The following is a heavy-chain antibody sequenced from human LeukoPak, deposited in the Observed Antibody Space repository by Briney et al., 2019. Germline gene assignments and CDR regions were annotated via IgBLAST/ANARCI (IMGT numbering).Heavy chain of an antibody. CDR1: GGSISSGGYY. Sequence: PSETLSLTRTVSGGSISSGGYYWSWIRQHPGTGLEWIGYIYYSGSTYYNPSLKSRVTISVDTSKNQFSLKLSSVTAADTAVYYCARLYSSGWYVDYWGQGTLVTVSS. CDR2: IYYSGST. J-gene: IGHJ4*02. D-gene: IGHD6-19*01. CDR3: ARLYSSGWYVDY. V-gene: IGHV4-31*03.